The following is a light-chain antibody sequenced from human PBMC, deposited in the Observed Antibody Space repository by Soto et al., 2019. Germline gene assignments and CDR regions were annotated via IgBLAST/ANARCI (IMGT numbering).Light chain of an antibody. CDR3: QKYGTAPRT. CDR2: AAS. V-gene: IGKV1-27*01. J-gene: IGKJ1*01. Sequence: DVQMTQSPSSLSASVGDRVSITCRASQFIDNYLAWYQQKPGEVPKLLIFAASTLQSGVPSRFSGSGSGTDFTLTITSLQPDDVATYYCQKYGTAPRTFGQGTKVDIK. CDR1: QFIDNY.